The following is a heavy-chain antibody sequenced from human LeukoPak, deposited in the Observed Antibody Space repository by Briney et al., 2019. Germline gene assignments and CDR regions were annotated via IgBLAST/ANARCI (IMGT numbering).Heavy chain of an antibody. CDR1: GFTFSSYA. Sequence: PGGSLRLSCAASGFTFSSYAMTWVRQAPGKGLEWVSSINDRDYTTYYADSVRGRFTISRDNSKNTLYLQMNSLRAEDTAVYFCARPRYYYYYYMDVWGKGPTGTISS. V-gene: IGHV3-23*01. J-gene: IGHJ6*03. CDR3: ARPRYYYYYYMDV. CDR2: INDRDYTT. D-gene: IGHD2-21*01.